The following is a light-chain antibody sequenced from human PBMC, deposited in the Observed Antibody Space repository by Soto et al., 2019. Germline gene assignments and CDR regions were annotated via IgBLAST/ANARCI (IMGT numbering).Light chain of an antibody. J-gene: IGKJ4*01. CDR2: GVS. CDR1: QRVSSN. Sequence: EIVMTQSPATLSVSPGERATLSCRASQRVSSNLAWYQQKPGQAPRLLIYGVSTRATGVPARLSGSGSETDFSLTISSLQIEDFALYYCQQSNNWPPLTFGGGTKVDIK. CDR3: QQSNNWPPLT. V-gene: IGKV3-15*01.